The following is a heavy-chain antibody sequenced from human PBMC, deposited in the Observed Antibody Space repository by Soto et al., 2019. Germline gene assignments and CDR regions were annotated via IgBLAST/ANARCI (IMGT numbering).Heavy chain of an antibody. CDR2: ISAYNGNT. J-gene: IGHJ6*02. CDR1: GYTFTSYG. CDR3: ARELRFLEWLSPDYYYGMDV. Sequence: GASVKVSCKASGYTFTSYGISWVRQAPGQGLEWMGWISAYNGNTNYAQKLQGRVTMTTDTSTSTAYMELRSLRSDDTAVYCCARELRFLEWLSPDYYYGMDVWGQGTTVTAP. V-gene: IGHV1-18*01. D-gene: IGHD3-3*01.